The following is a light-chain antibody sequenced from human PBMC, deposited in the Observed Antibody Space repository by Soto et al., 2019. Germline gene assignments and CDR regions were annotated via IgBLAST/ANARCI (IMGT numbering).Light chain of an antibody. CDR1: SSDVGTYNY. CDR2: DVS. Sequence: QSALTQPRSVSGSPGQSVTISCTGTSSDVGTYNYVSWYQQHPGKAPKLMIYDVSQRPSGVPDRFSGSKSGNTASLTISGLQVEDESDYYFCSYAGSYTSVFGGGTKLTVL. J-gene: IGLJ2*01. CDR3: CSYAGSYTSV. V-gene: IGLV2-11*01.